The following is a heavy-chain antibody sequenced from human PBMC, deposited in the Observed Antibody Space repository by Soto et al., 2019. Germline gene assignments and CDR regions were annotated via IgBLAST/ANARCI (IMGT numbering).Heavy chain of an antibody. Sequence: SETLSLTCTVSGGSISGYYWSWIRQPPGKGLEWIGYIYYSGSTNYNPSLKSRVTISVDTSKNQFSLKLSSVTAADTAVYYCARGAYYDILTGYYIDYWGQGTLVTVSS. V-gene: IGHV4-59*01. J-gene: IGHJ4*02. CDR1: GGSISGYY. CDR3: ARGAYYDILTGYYIDY. D-gene: IGHD3-9*01. CDR2: IYYSGST.